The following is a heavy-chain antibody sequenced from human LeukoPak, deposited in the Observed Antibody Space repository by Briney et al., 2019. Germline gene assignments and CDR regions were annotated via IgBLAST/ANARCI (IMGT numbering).Heavy chain of an antibody. D-gene: IGHD3-10*01. J-gene: IGHJ4*02. CDR2: ISSSGSTI. V-gene: IGHV3-11*01. CDR1: GFTFSDYY. Sequence: GGSLRLSCAASGFTFSDYYMSWIRQAPGKGLEWVSYISSSGSTIYYADSVKGRFTISRDNAKNSLYLQMNSLRAEDTAVYYCARGLRIAAWFGELLSSDFDYWGQGTLVTVSS. CDR3: ARGLRIAAWFGELLSSDFDY.